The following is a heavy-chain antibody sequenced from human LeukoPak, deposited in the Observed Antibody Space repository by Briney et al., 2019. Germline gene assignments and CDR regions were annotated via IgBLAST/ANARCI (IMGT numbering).Heavy chain of an antibody. D-gene: IGHD3-10*01. J-gene: IGHJ4*02. V-gene: IGHV3-21*01. CDR2: ISSSSSYI. CDR3: ARDRGFNGRHY. CDR1: GFTFSSYS. Sequence: PGGSLRLSCAASGFTFSSYSMNWVRQAPGKGLEWVSSISSSSSYIYYADSVKGRFTISRDNAKNSLYLQKNSLRAEDTAVYYCARDRGFNGRHYWGQGTLVTVSS.